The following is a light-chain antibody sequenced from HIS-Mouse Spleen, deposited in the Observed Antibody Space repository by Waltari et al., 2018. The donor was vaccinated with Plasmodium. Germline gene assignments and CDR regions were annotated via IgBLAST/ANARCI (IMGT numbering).Light chain of an antibody. V-gene: IGLV2-23*01. J-gene: IGLJ3*02. CDR3: CSYAGSSTNWV. Sequence: QSPLTQPASVSGSPGQSITISGTGTSSDVGRYNLFSRYQQHQGQAPKLMIYEGSKRPSGVSNRFSGSKSGNTASLTISGLQAEDEADYYCCSYAGSSTNWVFGGGTKLTVL. CDR2: EGS. CDR1: SSDVGRYNL.